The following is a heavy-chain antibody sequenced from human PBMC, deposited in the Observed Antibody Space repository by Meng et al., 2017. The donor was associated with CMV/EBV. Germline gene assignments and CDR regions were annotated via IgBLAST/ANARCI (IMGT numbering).Heavy chain of an antibody. J-gene: IGHJ6*02. V-gene: IGHV3-53*01. CDR2: IYSGGST. D-gene: IGHD6-25*01. Sequence: GESLKISCAASGFTVSSNYMSWVRQAPGKGLEWVSVIYSGGSTYYADSVKGRFTISRDNSKNTLYLQMNSLRAEDTAVNYCATSGGYYYYGMDVWGQGTTVTVSS. CDR3: ATSGGYYYYGMDV. CDR1: GFTVSSNY.